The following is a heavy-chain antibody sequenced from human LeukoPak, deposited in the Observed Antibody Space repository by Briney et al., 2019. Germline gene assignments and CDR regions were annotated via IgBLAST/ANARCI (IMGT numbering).Heavy chain of an antibody. CDR1: GGSISSGGYS. J-gene: IGHJ6*03. CDR2: IYYSGST. CDR3: ARTLSKSYYYYYMDV. V-gene: IGHV4-30-4*07. Sequence: SETLSLTCAVSGGSISSGGYSWSWIRQPPGKGLEWIGYIYYSGSTYYNPSLKSRVTISVDTSKNQFSLKLSSVTAADTAVYYCARTLSKSYYYYYMDVWGKGTTVTVSS.